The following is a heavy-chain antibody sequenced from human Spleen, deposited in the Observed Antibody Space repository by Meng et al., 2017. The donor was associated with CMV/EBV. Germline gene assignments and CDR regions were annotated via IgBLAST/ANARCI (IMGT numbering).Heavy chain of an antibody. CDR2: IIPIFGTA. D-gene: IGHD2-2*02. CDR1: GYTFTDYY. Sequence: SVKVSCKAFGYTFTDYYIHWVRQAPGQGLEWMGGIIPIFGTANYAQKFQGRVTITTDESTSTAYMELSSLRSEDTAVYYCARGIVVVPAAIRGGYYYYGMDVWGQGTTVTVSS. J-gene: IGHJ6*02. V-gene: IGHV1-69*05. CDR3: ARGIVVVPAAIRGGYYYYGMDV.